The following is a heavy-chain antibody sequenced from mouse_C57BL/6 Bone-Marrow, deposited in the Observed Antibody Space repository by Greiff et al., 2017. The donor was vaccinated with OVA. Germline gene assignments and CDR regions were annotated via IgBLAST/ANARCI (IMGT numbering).Heavy chain of an antibody. CDR3: ARGDYGSSYGFAY. Sequence: QVQLQQSGAELARPGASVKMSCKASGYTFTSYTMHWVKQRPGQGLEWIGYINPSSGYTKYNQKFKDKATLTADKSSSTAYMQLSSLTSEDSAVYYCARGDYGSSYGFAYWGQGTLVTVSA. D-gene: IGHD1-1*01. V-gene: IGHV1-4*01. J-gene: IGHJ3*01. CDR1: GYTFTSYT. CDR2: INPSSGYT.